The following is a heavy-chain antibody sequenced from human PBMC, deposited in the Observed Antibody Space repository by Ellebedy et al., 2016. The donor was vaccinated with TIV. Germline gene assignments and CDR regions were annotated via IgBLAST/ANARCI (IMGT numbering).Heavy chain of an antibody. CDR1: GLTFSSHA. J-gene: IGHJ3*01. V-gene: IGHV3-23*01. CDR2: ITESGGNT. D-gene: IGHD4-23*01. Sequence: GESLKISCAASGLTFSSHAMSWVRQAPGKGLEWVSSITESGGNTYYADSVKGRFTISRDNSKDTLYLQMNSLRAEDKAIYYCARDPVGVGPACDVWGQGTMVTVSS. CDR3: ARDPVGVGPACDV.